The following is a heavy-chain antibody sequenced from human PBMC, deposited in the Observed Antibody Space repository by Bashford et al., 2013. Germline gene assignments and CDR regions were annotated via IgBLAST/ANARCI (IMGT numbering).Heavy chain of an antibody. Sequence: SVKVSCKASGGNFDRSAFSWVRQAPGQGLEWMGRIVPLLAISNYAQNFQGRVTFTAHRSTSTAYMELSSLRSEDTAVYYCALPEGGYSYGSLDYYYYGMDVWGQGTTVTVSS. V-gene: IGHV1-69*04. CDR1: GGNFDRSA. D-gene: IGHD5-18*01. CDR3: ALPEGGYSYGSLDYYYYGMDV. J-gene: IGHJ6*02. CDR2: IVPLLAIS.